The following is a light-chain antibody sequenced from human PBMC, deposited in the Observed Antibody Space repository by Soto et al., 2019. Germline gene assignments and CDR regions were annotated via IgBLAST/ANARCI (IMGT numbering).Light chain of an antibody. J-gene: IGKJ5*01. CDR1: QSVSSSH. CDR3: QQYSSSPIT. V-gene: IGKV3-20*01. Sequence: EITFTHSPSTLSVSPGERAPLSCMPSQSVSSSHLAWYQQKPGQAPRLLIYGASSRATGIPDRFSGGGSGTDFSLTISRLDPEDFAVYYCQQYSSSPITFGQGTRLE. CDR2: GAS.